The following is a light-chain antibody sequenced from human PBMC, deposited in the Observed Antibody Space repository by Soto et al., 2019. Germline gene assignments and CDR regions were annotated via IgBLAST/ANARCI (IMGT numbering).Light chain of an antibody. CDR2: DVS. J-gene: IGLJ2*01. CDR3: SSYTSSSTLVV. V-gene: IGLV2-14*01. Sequence: QSALTQPASVSGSPGQSITISCTGTSSDVGGYNYVSWYQQHPGKAPKLLIYDVSNRPSGVSNRFSGSNSGNTASLTISGLQAEDEAEDYCSSYTSSSTLVVFGGGTKLTVL. CDR1: SSDVGGYNY.